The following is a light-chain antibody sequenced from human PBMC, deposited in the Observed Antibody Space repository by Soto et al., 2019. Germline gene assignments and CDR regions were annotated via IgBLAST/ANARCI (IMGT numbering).Light chain of an antibody. Sequence: QSVLTQPPSVSAAPGQKVTISCSGSNSNIGNNYVSCYQQFPRTAPKLLIYDNDNQPPGIPDRFSGSKSGTSATRGITGLQTGDEADYDGGTWYSSLSASAVFGGGTQLTVL. CDR3: GTWYSSLSASAV. CDR2: DND. J-gene: IGLJ7*01. CDR1: NSNIGNNY. V-gene: IGLV1-51*01.